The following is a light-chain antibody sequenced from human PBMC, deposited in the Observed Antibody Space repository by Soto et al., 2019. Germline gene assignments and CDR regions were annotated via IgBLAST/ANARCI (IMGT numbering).Light chain of an antibody. CDR3: HQYNNWPPWT. CDR2: GAS. V-gene: IGKV3-15*01. Sequence: DIVMTQSPVTLSVSPGERATLSCRASQSVSSNLAWYQQKPGQAPRLLIYGASTRATGIPARLSGSGSGTEFTPTISSLQSEDFAVYYCHQYNNWPPWTFGEGTKVEIK. CDR1: QSVSSN. J-gene: IGKJ1*01.